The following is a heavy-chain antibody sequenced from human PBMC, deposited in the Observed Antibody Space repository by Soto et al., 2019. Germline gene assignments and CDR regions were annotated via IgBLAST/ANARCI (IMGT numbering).Heavy chain of an antibody. V-gene: IGHV3-30-3*01. CDR1: GFTFSSYA. Sequence: GGSLRLSCAASGFTFSSYAMHWVRQAPGKGLEWVAVISYDGSNKYYADSVKGRFTISRDNSKNTLYLQMNSLRAEDTAVYYCARDLVAGYYYDSSGYYPNYWGQGTLVTVSS. CDR3: ARDLVAGYYYDSSGYYPNY. D-gene: IGHD3-22*01. J-gene: IGHJ4*02. CDR2: ISYDGSNK.